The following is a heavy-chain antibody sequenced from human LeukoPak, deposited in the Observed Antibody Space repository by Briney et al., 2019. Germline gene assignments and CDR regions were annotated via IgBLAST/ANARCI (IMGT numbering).Heavy chain of an antibody. V-gene: IGHV4-61*02. CDR2: IYTSGST. CDR1: GGSISSGSYY. J-gene: IGHJ4*02. D-gene: IGHD3-22*01. Sequence: SETLSLTCTVSGGSISSGSYYWSWIRQPAGKGLEWIGRIYTSGSTNYNPSLKSRVTISVDTSKNQFSLKLSSVTAADTAVYYCARGVDSSGYYYDYFDYWGQGTLVTVSS. CDR3: ARGVDSSGYYYDYFDY.